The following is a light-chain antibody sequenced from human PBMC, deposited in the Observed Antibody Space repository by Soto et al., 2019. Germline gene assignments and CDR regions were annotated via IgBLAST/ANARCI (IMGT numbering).Light chain of an antibody. V-gene: IGKV1-5*01. J-gene: IGKJ1*01. Sequence: DIQMTQSPSTLSASVGDRVTITCRASQSISSWLAWYQQKPGKAPKRLISTTSSLQSGVPSRFSGSGSGTEFTLTISSLQPEDFATYYCQQHNAYPWTFGQGTKVDIK. CDR2: TTS. CDR3: QQHNAYPWT. CDR1: QSISSW.